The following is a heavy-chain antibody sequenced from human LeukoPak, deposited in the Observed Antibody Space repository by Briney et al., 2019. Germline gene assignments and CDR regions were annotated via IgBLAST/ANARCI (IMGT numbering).Heavy chain of an antibody. CDR3: ARLGYSITMVRGVDHDAFDI. CDR2: IYYSGST. J-gene: IGHJ3*02. CDR1: GGSISSSSYY. D-gene: IGHD3-10*01. Sequence: SETLSLTCTVSGGSISSSSYYWGWIRQPPGKGLEWIGSIYYSGSTYYNPSLKSRVTISVDTSKNQFSLKLSSVTAADTAVYYCARLGYSITMVRGVDHDAFDIWGQGTMVTVSS. V-gene: IGHV4-39*01.